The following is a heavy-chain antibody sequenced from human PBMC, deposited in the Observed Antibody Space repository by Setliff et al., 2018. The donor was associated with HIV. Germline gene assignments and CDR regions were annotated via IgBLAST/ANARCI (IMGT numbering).Heavy chain of an antibody. CDR3: TRDIPFGDLLMLQAYMDV. CDR1: GFSFDDYA. V-gene: IGHV3-23*01. CDR2: IGDSDGST. J-gene: IGHJ6*04. D-gene: IGHD3-10*01. Sequence: GGSLRLSCTASGFSFDDYALTWVRQAPGKGLEWVSVIGDSDGSTYYADSVKGRFSISRDNSKNTLYLQMDSLRAEDTALYYCTRDIPFGDLLMLQAYMDVWGKGTTVTVAS.